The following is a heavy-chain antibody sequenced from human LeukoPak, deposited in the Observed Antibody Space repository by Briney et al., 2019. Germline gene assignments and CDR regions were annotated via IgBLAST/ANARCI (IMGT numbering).Heavy chain of an antibody. J-gene: IGHJ4*02. Sequence: GGSLRLSCAASGFTFSNYSMNWVRQAPGKGLEWVSSISSGSFYIYYADSVKGRFTISRDNPRNTLYLQMDSLRADDTAVYYCAKHLWRDLLWFGEGYYFDYWGQGTLATVSS. V-gene: IGHV3-21*04. D-gene: IGHD3-10*01. CDR1: GFTFSNYS. CDR3: AKHLWRDLLWFGEGYYFDY. CDR2: ISSGSFYI.